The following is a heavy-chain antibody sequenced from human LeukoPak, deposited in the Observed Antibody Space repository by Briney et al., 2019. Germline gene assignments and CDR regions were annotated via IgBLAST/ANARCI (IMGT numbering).Heavy chain of an antibody. CDR1: GGTFSSYA. CDR2: IIPIFGTA. Sequence: SVKVSCKASGGTFSSYAISWVRQAPGQGLEWMGGIIPIFGTANYAQKFQGRVTITTDESTSTAFMELSSLRSEDTAVYYCARGLYYYDSSGYPTTAECFQHWGQGTLVTVSS. J-gene: IGHJ1*01. D-gene: IGHD3-22*01. V-gene: IGHV1-69*05. CDR3: ARGLYYYDSSGYPTTAECFQH.